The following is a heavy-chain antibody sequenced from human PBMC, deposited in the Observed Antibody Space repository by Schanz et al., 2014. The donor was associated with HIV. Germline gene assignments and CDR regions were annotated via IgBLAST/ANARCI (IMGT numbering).Heavy chain of an antibody. J-gene: IGHJ6*02. CDR1: GFTFSSYG. Sequence: VQLVESGGGLVQPGRSLRLSCAASGFTFSSYGMHWVRQAPGKGLEWVAVIWYDGSNKYYADSVKGRFTISRDNSKNTLYLQMNSLRAEDTAVYYCARLLVTPFSYNYGLDVWGQGTTVTVSS. CDR3: ARLLVTPFSYNYGLDV. V-gene: IGHV3-33*01. CDR2: IWYDGSNK. D-gene: IGHD2-21*02.